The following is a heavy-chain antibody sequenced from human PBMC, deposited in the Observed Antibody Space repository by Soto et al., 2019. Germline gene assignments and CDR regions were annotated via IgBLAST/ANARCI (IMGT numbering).Heavy chain of an antibody. D-gene: IGHD6-13*01. Sequence: QVQLVESGGGVVQPGRSLRLSCAASGFTFSSYGMHWVRQAPGKGLEWVAVLWYDGSNKYYADSVKGRFTISRDNSKNTLYREMNSRRAEDTAVYYCARGYGWFDPWGQGTLVTVS. J-gene: IGHJ5*02. CDR1: GFTFSSYG. CDR3: ARGYGWFDP. V-gene: IGHV3-33*01. CDR2: LWYDGSNK.